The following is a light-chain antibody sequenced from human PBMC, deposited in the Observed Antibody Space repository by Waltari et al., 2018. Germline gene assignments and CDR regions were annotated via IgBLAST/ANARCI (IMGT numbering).Light chain of an antibody. Sequence: QLVLTQSPSASASLGASVKLTCTLRSGHSSYAIACHQQQPEKGPRYLMKVNRDGSHKKGDGIPDRFSGSSSGTERYLTISSLQSEDEADYYCQTWGTGIQVFGGGTKLTVL. CDR2: VNRDGSH. CDR3: QTWGTGIQV. CDR1: SGHSSYA. V-gene: IGLV4-69*01. J-gene: IGLJ2*01.